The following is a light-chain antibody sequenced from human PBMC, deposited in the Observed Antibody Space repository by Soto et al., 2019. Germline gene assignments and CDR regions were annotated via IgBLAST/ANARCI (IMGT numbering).Light chain of an antibody. CDR2: LAS. J-gene: IGKJ1*01. CDR1: QSFLHSDGYDS. V-gene: IGKV2-28*01. Sequence: NVMTQFPLSLPFPPGKPASISCMPSQSFLHSDGYDSLDWYLQRPGQSPQLLIYLASNRASGVPDRFSGSGSGTNFTLKISRVEAEDVGTYYCMQALQSPWTFGQGTKVDIK. CDR3: MQALQSPWT.